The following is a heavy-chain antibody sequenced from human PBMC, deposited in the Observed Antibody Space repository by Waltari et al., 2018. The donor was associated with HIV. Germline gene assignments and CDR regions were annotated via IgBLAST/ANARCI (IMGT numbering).Heavy chain of an antibody. V-gene: IGHV4-61*01. CDR3: ATWAGYCSSVSCFYYFDN. J-gene: IGHJ4*02. D-gene: IGHD2-2*01. CDR1: GGSVSSGPYY. Sequence: QVHLQESGPGLVKPPETLSLSCTVSGGSVSSGPYYWSWIRQSPGKGLECIGYIYTGSTNYNPSLKSRVNISADTSKNQFSLSLSSVTAADTAVYYCATWAGYCSSVSCFYYFDNWGQGTLVTVSS. CDR2: IYTGST.